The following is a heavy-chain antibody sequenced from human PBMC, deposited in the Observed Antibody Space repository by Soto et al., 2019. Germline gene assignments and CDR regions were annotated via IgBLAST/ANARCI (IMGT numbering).Heavy chain of an antibody. V-gene: IGHV1-69*13. Sequence: GASVKVSCKASGCTFSSYAISWVRQAPGQGLEWMGGIIPIFGTANYAQKFQGRVTITADESTSTAYMELSSLRSEDTAVYYCARDQSITIFGVVKWWFDPWGQGTLVTVSS. J-gene: IGHJ5*02. CDR3: ARDQSITIFGVVKWWFDP. CDR2: IIPIFGTA. D-gene: IGHD3-3*01. CDR1: GCTFSSYA.